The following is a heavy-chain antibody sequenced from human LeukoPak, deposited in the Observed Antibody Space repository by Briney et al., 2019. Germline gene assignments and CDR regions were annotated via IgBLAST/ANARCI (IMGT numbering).Heavy chain of an antibody. J-gene: IGHJ6*03. V-gene: IGHV6-1*01. CDR2: TYYRSKWYN. CDR1: GDSVSSNSAA. D-gene: IGHD6-19*01. Sequence: SQTLSLTCAISGDSVSSNSAAWNWIRQSPSRGLEWLGRTYYRSKWYNGYAVSVKSRITINPDTSKNQFSLQLNSVTPEDTAVYYCARAPYSSGWYGDYYYMDVWGKGTTVTISS. CDR3: ARAPYSSGWYGDYYYMDV.